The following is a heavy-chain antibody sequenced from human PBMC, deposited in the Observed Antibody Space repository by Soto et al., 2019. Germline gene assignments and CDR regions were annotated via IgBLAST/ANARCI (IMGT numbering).Heavy chain of an antibody. CDR3: ARAPADFWSGYYKNNWFDP. J-gene: IGHJ5*02. D-gene: IGHD3-3*01. Sequence: SETLSLTCTVSGGSISSYYWSWIRQPPGKGLEWIGYINYSGSTNYNPSLKSRVTISVDTSKNQFSLKLSSVTAADTAVYYCARAPADFWSGYYKNNWFDPWGQGTLVTVSS. CDR2: INYSGST. V-gene: IGHV4-59*01. CDR1: GGSISSYY.